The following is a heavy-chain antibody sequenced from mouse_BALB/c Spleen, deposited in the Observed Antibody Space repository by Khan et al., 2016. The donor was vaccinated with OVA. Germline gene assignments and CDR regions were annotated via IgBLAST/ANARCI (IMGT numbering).Heavy chain of an antibody. Sequence: QVQLKESGAELVRPGASVNLSCKATGYTFTNYWINWVKQRPGQGLEWIGNIYPSDSYTNYNQKFKDRATLTVDKSSSTVYMQLSSPTSEDSADYYCTRGDPGNFDYWGQGTTLTVSS. CDR1: GYTFTNYW. D-gene: IGHD2-13*01. CDR3: TRGDPGNFDY. CDR2: IYPSDSYT. J-gene: IGHJ2*01. V-gene: IGHV1-69*02.